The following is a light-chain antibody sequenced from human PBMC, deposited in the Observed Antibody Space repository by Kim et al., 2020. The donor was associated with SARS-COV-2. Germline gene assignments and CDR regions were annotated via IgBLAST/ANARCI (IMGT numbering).Light chain of an antibody. J-gene: IGLJ2*01. CDR1: SIDVGGYNL. V-gene: IGLV2-23*02. Sequence: GQSITISCTGTSIDVGGYNLVSWYQQHPGKAPKLMIYEVSKRPSGVSNRFSGSKSGNTASLTISGLQAEDEADYYCCSCAGSSTLVFGGGTQLTVL. CDR2: EVS. CDR3: CSCAGSSTLV.